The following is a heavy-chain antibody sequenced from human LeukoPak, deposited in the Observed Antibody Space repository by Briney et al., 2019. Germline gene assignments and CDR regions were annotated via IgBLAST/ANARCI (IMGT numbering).Heavy chain of an antibody. CDR3: ARKEVVEAPTGESYGMDV. CDR1: GYTFTGYY. J-gene: IGHJ6*02. V-gene: IGHV1-2*02. Sequence: ASVKVSCKASGYTFTGYYMHWVRQAPGQGLEWMGWINPNSGGTNYAQKFQGRVTMTRDTSISTAYMELSRLRSDDTAVYYCARKEVVEAPTGESYGMDVWGQGTTVTVSS. D-gene: IGHD1-26*01. CDR2: INPNSGGT.